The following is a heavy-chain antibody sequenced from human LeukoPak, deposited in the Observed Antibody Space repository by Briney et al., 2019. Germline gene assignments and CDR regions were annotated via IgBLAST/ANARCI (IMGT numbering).Heavy chain of an antibody. J-gene: IGHJ4*02. CDR2: INHSGST. Sequence: SETLSLTCAVYGGSFSGYYWSWIRQPPGKGLEWIGEINHSGSTNYNPSLKSRVTISVDTSKNQFSLKLSSVTAADTAVYYCARSPLNWYSSSWSGDYWGQGTLVTVSS. CDR1: GGSFSGYY. V-gene: IGHV4-34*01. CDR3: ARSPLNWYSSSWSGDY. D-gene: IGHD6-13*01.